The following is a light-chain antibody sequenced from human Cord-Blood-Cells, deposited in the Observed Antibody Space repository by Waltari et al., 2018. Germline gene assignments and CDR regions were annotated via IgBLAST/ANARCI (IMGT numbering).Light chain of an antibody. CDR3: QQYRSSRCP. CDR2: GAS. Sequence: EIVLTKSPGNLSLSTGERATLYCRASQSVSSSYLSWYQQKPGQAPRLLIYGASSRSTGIPDRFTGSGSGTYFTLTISILEPADFAVYYCQQYRSSRCPFGQWTKVEIK. V-gene: IGKV3-20*01. CDR1: QSVSSSY. J-gene: IGKJ1*01.